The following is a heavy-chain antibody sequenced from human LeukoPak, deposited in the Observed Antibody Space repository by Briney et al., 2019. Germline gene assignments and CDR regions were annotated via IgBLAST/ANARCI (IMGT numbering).Heavy chain of an antibody. CDR1: GGSFSGYY. V-gene: IGHV4-34*01. D-gene: IGHD3-10*01. CDR2: INHSGST. J-gene: IGHJ5*02. CDR3: ARGQAWMVRGVIITSPYMDP. Sequence: SETLSLTCAVYGGSFSGYYWSWIRQPPGKGLEWIGEINHSGSTNYNPSLKSRVTISVDTSKNQFSLKLSSVTAADTAVYYCARGQAWMVRGVIITSPYMDPWGQGTLVTVSS.